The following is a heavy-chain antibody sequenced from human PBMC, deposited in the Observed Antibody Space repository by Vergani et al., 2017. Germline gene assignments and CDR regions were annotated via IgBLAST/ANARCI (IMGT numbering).Heavy chain of an antibody. CDR1: GYTFTSYG. CDR2: ISAYNGNT. V-gene: IGHV1-18*01. CDR3: ARPLGYYYGMDV. Sequence: QVQLVQSGAEVKKPGASVKVSCKASGYTFTSYGISWVRQAPGQGLEWMGWISAYNGNTNYAQKFQGRVTMTRDTSISTAYLQWSSLKASDTAMYYCARPLGYYYGMDVWGQGTTVTVSS. J-gene: IGHJ6*02.